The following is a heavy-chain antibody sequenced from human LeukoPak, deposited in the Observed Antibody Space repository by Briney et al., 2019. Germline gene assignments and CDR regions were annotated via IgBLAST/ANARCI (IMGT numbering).Heavy chain of an antibody. CDR2: INPNSGGT. Sequence: ASVKVSCKASGYTFTRYYMHSVRQAPGQGLEWMGWINPNSGGTNYAQKFQGRVTMTRDTSISTAYMALSRLRSDDTALYYCARDDRYCSGSYPRYWGQGTLVTVSS. V-gene: IGHV1-2*02. D-gene: IGHD3-10*01. J-gene: IGHJ4*02. CDR1: GYTFTRYY. CDR3: ARDDRYCSGSYPRY.